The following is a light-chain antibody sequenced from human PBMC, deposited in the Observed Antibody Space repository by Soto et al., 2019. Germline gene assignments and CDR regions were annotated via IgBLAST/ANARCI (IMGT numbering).Light chain of an antibody. Sequence: QSALTQPPSASGSPGQSVTISCTGASSGVGGYSYVSWYQQHPGKAPKLMIYEVSKRPSGVPDRFSGSKSGNTASLTVSGLQAEDEADYYCSSYGGSNNLVFGGGTKLTVL. CDR1: SSGVGGYSY. CDR3: SSYGGSNNLV. V-gene: IGLV2-8*01. J-gene: IGLJ2*01. CDR2: EVS.